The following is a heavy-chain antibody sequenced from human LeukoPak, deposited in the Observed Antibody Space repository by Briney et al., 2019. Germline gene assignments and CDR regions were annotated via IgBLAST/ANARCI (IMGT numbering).Heavy chain of an antibody. CDR1: GFTFSGYA. CDR2: ISRSGGTT. CDR3: AKTGVSGFYNDY. V-gene: IGHV3-23*01. J-gene: IGHJ4*02. Sequence: PGGSLRLSCAASGFTFSGYAMDWVRPAPGKGLEWVSAISRSGGTTYYADSVKGRFTISRDNSKNTLYLQMNSLRAEDTAVYYCAKTGVSGFYNDYWGQGTLVTVSS. D-gene: IGHD3-3*01.